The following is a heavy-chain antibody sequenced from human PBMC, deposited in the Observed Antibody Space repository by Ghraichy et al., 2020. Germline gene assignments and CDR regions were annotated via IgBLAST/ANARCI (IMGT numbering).Heavy chain of an antibody. Sequence: ASVKVSCKASGYTFTSYGISWVRQAPGQGLEWMGWISAYNGNTNYAQKLQGRVTMTTDTSTSTAYMELRSLRSDDTAVYYCARGEVTMVRGVNNWFDRWGQGTLVTVSS. V-gene: IGHV1-18*01. CDR1: GYTFTSYG. J-gene: IGHJ5*02. D-gene: IGHD3-10*01. CDR2: ISAYNGNT. CDR3: ARGEVTMVRGVNNWFDR.